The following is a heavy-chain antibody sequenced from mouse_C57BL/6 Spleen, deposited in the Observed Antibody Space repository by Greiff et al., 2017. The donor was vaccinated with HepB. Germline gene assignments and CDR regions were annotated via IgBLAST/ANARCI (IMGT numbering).Heavy chain of an antibody. CDR1: GYSITSGYY. J-gene: IGHJ2*01. D-gene: IGHD2-4*01. CDR3: AREKAIDYNYFDY. Sequence: DVKLQESGPGLVKPSQSLSLTCSVTGYSITSGYYWNWIRQFPGNKLEWMGYISYDGSNNYNPSLKNRISITRDTSKNQFFLKLNSVTTEDTATYYCAREKAIDYNYFDYWGQGTTLTVSS. CDR2: ISYDGSN. V-gene: IGHV3-6*01.